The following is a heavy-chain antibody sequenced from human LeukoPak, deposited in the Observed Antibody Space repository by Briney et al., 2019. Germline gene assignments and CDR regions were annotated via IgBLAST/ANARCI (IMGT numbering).Heavy chain of an antibody. V-gene: IGHV4-34*01. Sequence: PSETLSLTCAVYGGSFSDYYCSWIRQPPGKGLEWIGEINHGGSTNYSPSLKSRVTISVDTSKNQFSLTLSSVTAADTALYYCGYSSGYQYHWGQGTLVTVSS. CDR3: GYSSGYQYH. D-gene: IGHD3-22*01. J-gene: IGHJ1*01. CDR1: GGSFSDYY. CDR2: INHGGST.